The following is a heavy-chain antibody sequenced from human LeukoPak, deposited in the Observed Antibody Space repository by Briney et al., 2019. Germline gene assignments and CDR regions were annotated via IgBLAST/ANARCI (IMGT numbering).Heavy chain of an antibody. V-gene: IGHV4-59*01. J-gene: IGHJ4*02. CDR3: ARGESWSGYYLDY. CDR1: GGSISNYY. Sequence: SETLSLTCSISGGSISNYYWNWIRQSPGKGLEWIGYIYYTGSTNYNPSLKSRVTISVDTSKNQFSLKLSSVTTADTAVYYCARGESWSGYYLDYWGQGTLVTVSS. CDR2: IYYTGST. D-gene: IGHD3-3*01.